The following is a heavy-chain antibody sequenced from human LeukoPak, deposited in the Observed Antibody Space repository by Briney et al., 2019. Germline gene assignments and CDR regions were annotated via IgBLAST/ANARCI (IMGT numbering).Heavy chain of an antibody. J-gene: IGHJ5*02. Sequence: SETLSLTCTVSGYSISSGYYWGWIRQPPGKGLEWIGSISYSGSTYYNPSLKSRVTISVDTSKNQFSLKLSSVTAADTAVYYCARVESSGGWFDPWGQGTLVTVSS. CDR1: GYSISSGYY. V-gene: IGHV4-38-2*02. CDR2: ISYSGST. CDR3: ARVESSGGWFDP. D-gene: IGHD3-22*01.